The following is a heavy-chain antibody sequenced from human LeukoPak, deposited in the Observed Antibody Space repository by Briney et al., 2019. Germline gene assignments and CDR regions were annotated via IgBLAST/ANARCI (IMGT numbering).Heavy chain of an antibody. CDR3: GGGGYLLDY. V-gene: IGHV3-74*01. CDR2: INSDGSSI. D-gene: IGHD1-26*01. J-gene: IGHJ4*02. Sequence: PGRALRLSCAASGFTFGTDWMNWVRQAPGKGLVWVSRINSDGSSISYADSVKGRFTISRDNAKNTLYLQMNSLRAEDTAVYYCGGGGYLLDYWGQGTQVTVSS. CDR1: GFTFGTDW.